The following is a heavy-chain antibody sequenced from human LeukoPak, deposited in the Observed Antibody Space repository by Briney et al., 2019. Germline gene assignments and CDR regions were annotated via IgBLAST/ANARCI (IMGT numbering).Heavy chain of an antibody. V-gene: IGHV3-30*01. Sequence: GGSLRLSCAASGFTVSSNYMSWVRQAPGKGLEWVAVISYDGSNKYYADSVKGRFTISRDNSKNTLYLQMNSLRAEDTAVYYCAREYGYCSGGSCYSAEYFQHWGQGTLVTVSS. CDR1: GFTVSSNY. D-gene: IGHD2-15*01. CDR2: ISYDGSNK. CDR3: AREYGYCSGGSCYSAEYFQH. J-gene: IGHJ1*01.